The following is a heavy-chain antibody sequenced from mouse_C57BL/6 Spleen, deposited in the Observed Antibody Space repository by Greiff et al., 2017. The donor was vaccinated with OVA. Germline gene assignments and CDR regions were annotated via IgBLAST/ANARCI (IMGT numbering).Heavy chain of an antibody. Sequence: QVQLKQPGAELVKPGASVKLSCKASGYTFTSYWMHWVKQRPGRGLEWIGRIDPNSGGTKYNEKFKSKATLTVDKPSSTAYMQLSSLTSEDSAVYYCARSITTVVADYFDYWGQGTTLTVSS. CDR2: IDPNSGGT. CDR3: ARSITTVVADYFDY. D-gene: IGHD1-1*01. CDR1: GYTFTSYW. J-gene: IGHJ2*01. V-gene: IGHV1-72*01.